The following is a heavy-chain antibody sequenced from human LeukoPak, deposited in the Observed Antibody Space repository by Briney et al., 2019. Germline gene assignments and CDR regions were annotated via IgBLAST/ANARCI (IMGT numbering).Heavy chain of an antibody. J-gene: IGHJ4*02. CDR3: ARVPSLRYFDWLSLSIDY. V-gene: IGHV3-21*04. D-gene: IGHD3-9*01. CDR1: GFTFSSYS. CDR2: ISSSSSYI. Sequence: GGSLRLSCAASGFTFSSYSMNWVRQAPGKGLEWVSSISSSSSYIYYADSVKGRFTISRDNAKNSLYLQMNSLRAEDTAVYYCARVPSLRYFDWLSLSIDYWGQGTLVTVSS.